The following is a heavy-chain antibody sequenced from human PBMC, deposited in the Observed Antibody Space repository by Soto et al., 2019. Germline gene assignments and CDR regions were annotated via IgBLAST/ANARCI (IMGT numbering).Heavy chain of an antibody. J-gene: IGHJ4*02. Sequence: PGGSLRLSCAASGFTFGNYWMHWVRQAPGKGLEWVSRMNSDVSTTNYADSVKGRFTVSRDNAKNTLYLQMNSLRAEDTAVYYCATAEVDYWGPGTLVTVST. CDR1: GFTFGNYW. CDR3: ATAEVDY. V-gene: IGHV3-74*01. CDR2: MNSDVSTT.